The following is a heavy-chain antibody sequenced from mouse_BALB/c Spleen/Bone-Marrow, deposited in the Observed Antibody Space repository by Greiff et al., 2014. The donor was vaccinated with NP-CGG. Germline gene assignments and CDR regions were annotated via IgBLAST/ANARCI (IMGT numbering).Heavy chain of an antibody. D-gene: IGHD2-10*01. V-gene: IGHV1-5*01. J-gene: IGHJ1*01. CDR1: DYTFTSYR. CDR3: TLAYFGQGDWFFDV. Sequence: VQLQQSGTVLARPGASVKMSCKASDYTFTSYRMHWLKQRPGQGLEWIGAIYPGNSDTSYNQKFKGKVELTAVTSTSTAYMDLSSLTNEDSAVYYCTLAYFGQGDWFFDVWGAGTTVTVSS. CDR2: IYPGNSDT.